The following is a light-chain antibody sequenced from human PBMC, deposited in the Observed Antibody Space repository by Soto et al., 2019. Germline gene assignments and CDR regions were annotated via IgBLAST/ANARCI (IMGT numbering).Light chain of an antibody. CDR3: CSYAGSYTYV. CDR1: SSDVGGYNY. V-gene: IGLV2-14*01. CDR2: EVS. Sequence: QSVLTQPASVSGSPGQSITISCTGTSSDVGGYNYVSWYQQHPGKAPKLMIYEVSNRPSGVSNRFSGSKSGNTASLTISGLQAEDEADWYCCSYAGSYTYVFGSGTKVTVL. J-gene: IGLJ1*01.